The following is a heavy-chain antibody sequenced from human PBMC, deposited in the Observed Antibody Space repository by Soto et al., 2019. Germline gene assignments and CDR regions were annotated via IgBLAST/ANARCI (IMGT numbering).Heavy chain of an antibody. CDR1: GYTFTSYA. V-gene: IGHV1-3*01. J-gene: IGHJ6*02. CDR3: ARFWGTAMVRDYYYYYGMEV. D-gene: IGHD5-18*01. Sequence: ASVKVSCKASGYTFTSYAMHWVRQAPGQRLEWMGWINAGNGNTKYSQKFQGRVTITRDTSASTAYMELSSLRSEDTAVYYCARFWGTAMVRDYYYYYGMEVWGQGTTVTVSS. CDR2: INAGNGNT.